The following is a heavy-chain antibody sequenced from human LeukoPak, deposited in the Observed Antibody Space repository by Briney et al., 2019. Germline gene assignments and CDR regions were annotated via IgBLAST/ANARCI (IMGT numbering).Heavy chain of an antibody. D-gene: IGHD4-11*01. CDR2: IKQDGSEK. CDR3: ARVFRDFYSNYYYYYGMDV. V-gene: IGHV3-7*01. J-gene: IGHJ6*02. CDR1: GFTFSSYW. Sequence: PGGSLRLSCAASGFTFSSYWMSWVRQAPGKGLEWVANIKQDGSEKYYVDSVKGRFTISRDNAKNSLYLQMNSLRAEDTAVYYCARVFRDFYSNYYYYYGMDVWGQGTTVTVSS.